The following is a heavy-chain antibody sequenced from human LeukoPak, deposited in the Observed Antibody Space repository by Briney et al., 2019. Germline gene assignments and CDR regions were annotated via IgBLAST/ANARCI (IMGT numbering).Heavy chain of an antibody. V-gene: IGHV1-3*02. CDR1: GYTFTRYA. J-gene: IGHJ4*02. Sequence: SSVKVSCKASGYTFTRYAMHWVRQAPGQRLEWMGWSNAGNGNTKYSQEFQGRVTITRHTSASTAYMELSSLRSEDMAVYYCARGSGYDQGFDYWGQGTLVTVSS. CDR3: ARGSGYDQGFDY. CDR2: SNAGNGNT. D-gene: IGHD5-12*01.